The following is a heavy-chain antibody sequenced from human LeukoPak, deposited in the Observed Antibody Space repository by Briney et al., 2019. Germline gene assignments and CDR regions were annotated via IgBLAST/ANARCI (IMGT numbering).Heavy chain of an antibody. D-gene: IGHD2-15*01. CDR3: ARGLSVAARFDY. J-gene: IGHJ4*02. CDR2: IPYDGSNK. V-gene: IGHV3-30*02. CDR1: GFTFSSYG. Sequence: QAGGSLRLSCAASGFTFSSYGMHWVRQAPGKGLEWVAFIPYDGSNKYYADSVKGRFTISRDNSKNTLYLQMNSLRAEDTAVYYCARGLSVAARFDYWGQGTLVTVSS.